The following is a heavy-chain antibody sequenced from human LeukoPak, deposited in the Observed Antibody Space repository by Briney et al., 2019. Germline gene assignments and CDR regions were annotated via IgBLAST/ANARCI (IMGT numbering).Heavy chain of an antibody. V-gene: IGHV4-61*08. CDR1: GGSISSGAYY. CDR2: IYYTGTT. CDR3: ARFSSDCSTASCYLTY. Sequence: PLQTLSLTCTVSGGSISSGAYYWSWIRQHPGKGLELIGHIYYTGTTYYNPSLNSRVTISLDTSRNQFSLRLTSVTAADTAVYYCARFSSDCSTASCYLTYWGQGTLVTVSS. D-gene: IGHD2-2*01. J-gene: IGHJ4*02.